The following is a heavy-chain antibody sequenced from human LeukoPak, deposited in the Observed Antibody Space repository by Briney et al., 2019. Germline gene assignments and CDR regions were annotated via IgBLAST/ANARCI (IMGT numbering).Heavy chain of an antibody. CDR1: GGSISSYY. J-gene: IGHJ4*02. D-gene: IGHD6-13*01. V-gene: IGHV4-4*07. Sequence: SETLSLTCTVSGGSISSYYWSWIRQPAGKGLEWIGRIYSTGSTNYNPSLKSRVTMSVDMSKNQFSLRLRSVTAADTAVYYCARQIASAGTAGFDFWGQGALVTVSS. CDR2: IYSTGST. CDR3: ARQIASAGTAGFDF.